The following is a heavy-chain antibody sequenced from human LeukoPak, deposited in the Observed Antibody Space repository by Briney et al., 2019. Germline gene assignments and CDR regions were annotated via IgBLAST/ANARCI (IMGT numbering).Heavy chain of an antibody. J-gene: IGHJ4*02. CDR3: ARGWNYDFWSGYDY. V-gene: IGHV4-30-2*01. D-gene: IGHD3-3*01. CDR1: GGSISSGGYY. Sequence: SETLSLTCTVSGGSISSGGYYWSWIRQPPGKGLEWIGYIYHSESTYYNPSLKSRVTISVDRSKNQFSLKLSSVTAADTAVYYCARGWNYDFWSGYDYWGQGTLVTVSS. CDR2: IYHSEST.